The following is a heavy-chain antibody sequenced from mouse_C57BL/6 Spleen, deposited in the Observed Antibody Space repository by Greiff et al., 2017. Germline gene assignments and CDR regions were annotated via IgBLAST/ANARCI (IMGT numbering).Heavy chain of an antibody. J-gene: IGHJ2*01. D-gene: IGHD4-1*01. CDR1: GFSLTSYG. Sequence: VQRVESGPGLVQPSQSLSITCTVSGFSLTSYGVHWVRQSPGKGLEWLGVIWSGGSTDYNAAFISRLSISKDNSKSQVFFKMNSLQADDTAIYYCARAPLGTLYYFDYWGQGTTLTVSS. V-gene: IGHV2-2*01. CDR3: ARAPLGTLYYFDY. CDR2: IWSGGST.